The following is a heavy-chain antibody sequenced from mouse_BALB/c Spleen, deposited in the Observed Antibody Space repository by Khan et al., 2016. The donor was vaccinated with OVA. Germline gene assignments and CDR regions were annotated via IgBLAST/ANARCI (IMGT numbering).Heavy chain of an antibody. CDR1: GYTFTNYW. V-gene: IGHV1-63*02. D-gene: IGHD3-1*01. Sequence: QVQLKESGAELVRPGTSVKMSCKAAGYTFTNYWIGWVKQRPGHGLEWIGDIYPGGGYTNYNEKFKGKATLTADTSSSTAYMQLSSLTSGDSVSYYCVRRGAARSTWDYFDYWGQGTTLTVSS. CDR3: VRRGAARSTWDYFDY. CDR2: IYPGGGYT. J-gene: IGHJ2*01.